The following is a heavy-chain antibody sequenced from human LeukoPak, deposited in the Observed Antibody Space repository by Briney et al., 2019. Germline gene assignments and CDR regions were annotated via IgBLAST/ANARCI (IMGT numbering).Heavy chain of an antibody. CDR3: ARGLSGVTGYTYGRGIDY. Sequence: GGSLRLSCAASGFTFSSHWMSWVRQAPGKGLEWVANIKKDGSEKYTISRDNAKTSSYLQMNSLRAEDTAVCYCARGLSGVTGYTYGRGIDYWGQGTLVTVSS. D-gene: IGHD5-18*01. J-gene: IGHJ4*02. CDR2: IKKDGSEK. V-gene: IGHV3-7*01. CDR1: GFTFSSHW.